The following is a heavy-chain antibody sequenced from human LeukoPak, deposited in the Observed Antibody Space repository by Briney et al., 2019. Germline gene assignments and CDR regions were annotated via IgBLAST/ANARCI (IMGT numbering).Heavy chain of an antibody. J-gene: IGHJ6*03. CDR3: ASIEYSSSSSWYYYYYMDV. CDR2: IKQEGSEK. CDR1: GFSFSSYW. D-gene: IGHD6-6*01. V-gene: IGHV3-7*01. Sequence: PGGSLRLSCAASGFSFSSYWMSWVRQAPGKGLEWVANIKQEGSEKYYVDSVKGRFTISRDNAKNSLYLQMNSLRAEDTAVYYCASIEYSSSSSWYYYYYMDVWGKGTTVTVSS.